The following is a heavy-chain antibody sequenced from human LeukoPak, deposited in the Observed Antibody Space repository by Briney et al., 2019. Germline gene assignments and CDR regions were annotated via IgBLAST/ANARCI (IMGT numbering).Heavy chain of an antibody. Sequence: GGSLRLSCAASGFTFDDYAMHWVRQGPGKGLEWVSGISWNSGSIGYADSVKGRFTISRDNSKNTLYLQMNSLRAEDTAVYYCARDSSLDYWGQGTLVTVSS. V-gene: IGHV3-9*01. CDR3: ARDSSLDY. J-gene: IGHJ4*02. CDR2: ISWNSGSI. CDR1: GFTFDDYA.